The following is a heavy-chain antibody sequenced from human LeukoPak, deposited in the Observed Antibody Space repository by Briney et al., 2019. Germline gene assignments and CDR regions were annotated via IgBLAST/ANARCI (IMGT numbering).Heavy chain of an antibody. Sequence: GGSLRLSCAASGFTFSIYWMNWVRQAPGKGLEWVANIKEDGSEKYYVDSVKGRFTISRDNAKNSLYLQMNSLRAEDTAVYYCARHVVAVGFDYWGQGTLVTVSS. CDR3: ARHVVAVGFDY. CDR1: GFTFSIYW. J-gene: IGHJ4*02. CDR2: IKEDGSEK. D-gene: IGHD3-22*01. V-gene: IGHV3-7*01.